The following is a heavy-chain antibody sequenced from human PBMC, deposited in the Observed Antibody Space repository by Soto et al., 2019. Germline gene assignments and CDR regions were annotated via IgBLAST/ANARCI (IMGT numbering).Heavy chain of an antibody. D-gene: IGHD6-19*01. CDR1: GYTFTNYY. V-gene: IGHV1-46*01. J-gene: IGHJ4*02. Sequence: ASVKVSCKASGYTFTNYYMHWVRQAPGQGLEWMGLINPNGGTTSYAQMFQVRVTMTTDASTSTVYMELSSLRSDDTAVYFCARGSQGISGWYSADYWGQGTPVTVSS. CDR2: INPNGGTT. CDR3: ARGSQGISGWYSADY.